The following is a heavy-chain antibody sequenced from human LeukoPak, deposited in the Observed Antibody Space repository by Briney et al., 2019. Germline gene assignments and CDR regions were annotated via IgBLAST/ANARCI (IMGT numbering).Heavy chain of an antibody. Sequence: GASVKVSCKASGYSFTDYSLHWVRQAPGQGLEWMGWINPNSGGTDYAQEFRGRVTMTRDTSISTAYMELSRLRSDDTAVYYCAKIAIPGRHSFVPSGQGTLVTVSS. D-gene: IGHD6-13*01. J-gene: IGHJ5*01. CDR1: GYSFTDYS. V-gene: IGHV1-2*02. CDR3: AKIAIPGRHSFVP. CDR2: INPNSGGT.